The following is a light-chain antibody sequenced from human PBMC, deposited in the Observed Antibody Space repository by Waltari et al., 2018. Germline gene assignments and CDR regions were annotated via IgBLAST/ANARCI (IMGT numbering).Light chain of an antibody. CDR1: TSAVGGYTY. Sequence: QSALTHPASVSGSPGQSITIPCPGTTSAVGGYTYVSWYQQHPGKAPKLMIYEVSTRPSGVSNRFSGSKSDNTASLTISGLQAEDEADYYCSSYTSSSTWVFGGGTKLTVL. CDR3: SSYTSSSTWV. V-gene: IGLV2-14*01. J-gene: IGLJ3*02. CDR2: EVS.